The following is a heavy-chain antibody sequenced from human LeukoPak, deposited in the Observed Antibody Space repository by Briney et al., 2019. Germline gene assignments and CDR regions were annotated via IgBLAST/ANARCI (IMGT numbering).Heavy chain of an antibody. CDR1: RFTFNNYV. CDR3: AKTAGIAAAADFDY. D-gene: IGHD6-13*01. CDR2: ISDSGGSA. Sequence: GGSLRLSCGASRFTFNNYVMSWVRQAPGKGLEWVSVISDSGGSAYYADSVKGRSTISRDNSKNTLYLQMNSLRAEDTAVYYCAKTAGIAAAADFDYWGQGTLVTVSS. V-gene: IGHV3-23*01. J-gene: IGHJ4*02.